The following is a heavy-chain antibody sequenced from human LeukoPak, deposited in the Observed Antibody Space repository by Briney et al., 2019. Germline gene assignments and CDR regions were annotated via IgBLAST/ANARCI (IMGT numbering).Heavy chain of an antibody. CDR2: IYPGDSDT. V-gene: IGHV5-51*01. J-gene: IGHJ4*02. Sequence: PGESLKISCKGSGYSFTSYWIGWVRQMPGKGLEWMGIIYPGDSDTRYSPSFQGQVTISADKSISTAYLQWSSLKASDTAMYYCARRQGGYYNTFEFDYWGQGTLVTVSS. D-gene: IGHD3-10*01. CDR3: ARRQGGYYNTFEFDY. CDR1: GYSFTSYW.